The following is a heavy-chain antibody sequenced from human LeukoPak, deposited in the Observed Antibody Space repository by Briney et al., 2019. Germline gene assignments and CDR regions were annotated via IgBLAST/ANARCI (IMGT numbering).Heavy chain of an antibody. CDR1: GFTFSRQV. V-gene: IGHV3-30*01. Sequence: GSSLRLSCAASGFTFSRQVMQWVRQAPGKGLEWVAVISYDGNNRFYADSVKGRFTISRDNSRNTLYLQMNSLRAEDTAVYYCATCLVVVSSFDYWGQGTLVTVSS. D-gene: IGHD2-21*01. CDR2: ISYDGNNR. CDR3: ATCLVVVSSFDY. J-gene: IGHJ4*02.